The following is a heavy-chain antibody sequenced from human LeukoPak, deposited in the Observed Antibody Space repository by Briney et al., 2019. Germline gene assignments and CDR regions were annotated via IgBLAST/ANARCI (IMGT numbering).Heavy chain of an antibody. CDR2: INPSGGST. CDR3: ARDLGLVGSYGYVGLYFDY. J-gene: IGHJ4*02. Sequence: ASVKVSCKASGGTFSSYAISWVRQAPGQGLEWMGIINPSGGSTSYAQKFQGRVTMTRDTSTSTVYMELSSLRSEDTAVYYCARDLGLVGSYGYVGLYFDYWGQGTLVTVSS. CDR1: GGTFSSYA. V-gene: IGHV1-46*01. D-gene: IGHD5-18*01.